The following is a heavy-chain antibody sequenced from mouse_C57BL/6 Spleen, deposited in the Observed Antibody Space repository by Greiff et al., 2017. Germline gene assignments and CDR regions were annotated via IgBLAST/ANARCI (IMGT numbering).Heavy chain of an antibody. D-gene: IGHD2-5*01. CDR3: AKHSNYDAMDY. CDR2: ISSGRSTI. V-gene: IGHV5-17*01. CDR1: GFTFSDYG. Sequence: EVKLMESGGGLVKPGGSLKLSCAASGFTFSDYGMHWVRQAPEKGLEWVAYISSGRSTIYSADTVKGRFTISRDNAKNTVFLQMTSVRSEDTAMDYCAKHSNYDAMDYWGQGTSVTVSS. J-gene: IGHJ4*01.